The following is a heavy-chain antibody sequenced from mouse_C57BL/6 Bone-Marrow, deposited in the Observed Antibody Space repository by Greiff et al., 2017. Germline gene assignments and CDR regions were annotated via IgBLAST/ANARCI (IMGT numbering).Heavy chain of an antibody. CDR2: IYPRSGNT. CDR1: GYTFTSYG. D-gene: IGHD1-1*01. J-gene: IGHJ1*03. V-gene: IGHV1-81*01. Sequence: VQLQQSGAELARPGASVKLSCKASGYTFTSYGISWVKQRTGQGLEWIGEIYPRSGNTYYNEKFKGKATLTADKSSSTAYMELRSLTSEDSAVYFCAREIYYYGSSWRVYWYFDVWGTGTTVTVSS. CDR3: AREIYYYGSSWRVYWYFDV.